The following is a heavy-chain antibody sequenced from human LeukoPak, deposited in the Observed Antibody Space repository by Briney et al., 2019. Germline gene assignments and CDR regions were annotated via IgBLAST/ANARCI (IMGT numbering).Heavy chain of an antibody. J-gene: IGHJ4*02. Sequence: GGPLRLSCAASGFSFSSYWMSWVRQAPGKGLEWVANINPDGSNMLYVDSVKGRFTISRDNAKNSLYLQMNNLRAEDTAVYFCVSGFLQWLYWGQGTLVTVSS. D-gene: IGHD3-3*01. CDR3: VSGFLQWLY. CDR2: INPDGSNM. V-gene: IGHV3-7*01. CDR1: GFSFSSYW.